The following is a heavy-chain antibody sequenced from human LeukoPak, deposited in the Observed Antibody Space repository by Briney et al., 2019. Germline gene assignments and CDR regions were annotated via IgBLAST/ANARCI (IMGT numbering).Heavy chain of an antibody. CDR1: GDSVSRYY. D-gene: IGHD3-22*01. CDR3: ARTANYYDSGGYFHFDY. CDR2: IYNSRST. V-gene: IGHV4-59*08. J-gene: IGHJ4*02. Sequence: SETLSLTCRVSGDSVSRYYWIWIRQSPVKGLEWIGYIYNSRSTNYNPSLKSRAAISVDTSKNQFSLELNSVTAADTAVYYCARTANYYDSGGYFHFDYWGQGTLVSVSS.